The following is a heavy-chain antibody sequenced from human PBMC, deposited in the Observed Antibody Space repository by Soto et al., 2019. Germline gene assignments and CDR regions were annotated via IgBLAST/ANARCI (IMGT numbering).Heavy chain of an antibody. V-gene: IGHV3-30*03. CDR1: GFTFNTYG. J-gene: IGHJ2*01. Sequence: QVQLVESGGGVVQPGRSLGLSCAASGFTFNTYGMHWVRQAPGKGLEWGAAISYDDINKYYADSVKGRLTISRDNSKNTLYVQMNSLRPEDTAVYYCARSPQPTRGVHWYFDVWGRGILVTVSP. CDR3: ARSPQPTRGVHWYFDV. D-gene: IGHD2-2*01. CDR2: ISYDDINK.